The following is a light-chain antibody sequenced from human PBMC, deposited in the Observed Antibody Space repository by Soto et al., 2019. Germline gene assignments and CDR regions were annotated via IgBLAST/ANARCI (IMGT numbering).Light chain of an antibody. J-gene: IGKJ4*01. CDR1: QSVSSN. CDR2: GAS. Sequence: EIVLTQSPATLSVSPGERATLSCRASQSVSSNLAWYQQKPGQAPRLLMFGASTRATNIPARFSGSGSGTEFTLTISSLQSEDFAVDYCQQYFNWPPLTFGGGTKVEI. V-gene: IGKV3-15*01. CDR3: QQYFNWPPLT.